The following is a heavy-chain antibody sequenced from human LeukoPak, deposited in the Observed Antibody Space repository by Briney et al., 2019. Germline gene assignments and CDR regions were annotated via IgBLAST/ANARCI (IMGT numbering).Heavy chain of an antibody. V-gene: IGHV4-31*03. CDR2: IYYSGST. CDR3: ATSQDYYYYGMDV. Sequence: SETLSLTCTVSGGSISSGGYYWSWIRQHPGKDLEWIGYIYYSGSTYYNPSLKSRVTISVDTSKNQFSLKLSSVTAADTAVYYCATSQDYYYYGMDVWGQGTTVTVSS. J-gene: IGHJ6*02. CDR1: GGSISSGGYY.